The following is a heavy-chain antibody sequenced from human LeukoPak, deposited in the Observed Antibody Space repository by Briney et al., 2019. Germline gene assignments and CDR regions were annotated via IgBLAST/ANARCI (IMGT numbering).Heavy chain of an antibody. Sequence: GGSLRLACEASGFILSRDAMSWVRQAPGKGLEWVSSIHSSGDTTFYADSVRGRFTISRDTSRNTLYLQMNSVSADDTAIYYCAKGSTVELFADYWGQGTLVTVSS. D-gene: IGHD3-10*01. V-gene: IGHV3-23*01. J-gene: IGHJ4*02. CDR2: IHSSGDTT. CDR3: AKGSTVELFADY. CDR1: GFILSRDA.